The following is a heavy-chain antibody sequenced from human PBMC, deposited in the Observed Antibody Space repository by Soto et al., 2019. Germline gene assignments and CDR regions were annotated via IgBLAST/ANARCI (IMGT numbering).Heavy chain of an antibody. D-gene: IGHD6-19*01. J-gene: IGHJ6*02. Sequence: ASVKVSCKASGGTFSSYAISWVRQAPGQGLEWMGGIIPIFGTANYAQKFQGRVTITADESTSTAYMELSSLRSEDTAVYYCARRNSSGWPTFDWYYYGMDVWGQGTTVTVSS. CDR1: GGTFSSYA. CDR3: ARRNSSGWPTFDWYYYGMDV. CDR2: IIPIFGTA. V-gene: IGHV1-69*13.